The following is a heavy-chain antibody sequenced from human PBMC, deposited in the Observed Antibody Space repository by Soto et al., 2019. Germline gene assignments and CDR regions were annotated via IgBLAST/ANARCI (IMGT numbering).Heavy chain of an antibody. Sequence: QVHLVQSGAEVKKPGSSVKVSCKASGGTFSSYPISWVRRAPGQGLEWMGRIIPILGIANYAPAFQGRVTITANTSTSTAYMELSSLRYEDTSVYYCASHITSVNSASNWCDPWGQGTLVTVSS. D-gene: IGHD4-4*01. CDR3: ASHITSVNSASNWCDP. CDR1: GGTFSSYP. CDR2: IIPILGIA. J-gene: IGHJ5*02. V-gene: IGHV1-69*02.